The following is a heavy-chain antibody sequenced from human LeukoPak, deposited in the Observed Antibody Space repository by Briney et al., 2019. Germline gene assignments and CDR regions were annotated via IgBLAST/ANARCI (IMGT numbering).Heavy chain of an antibody. CDR1: GYTFTGYY. CDR3: ARDTASAYSLPILYYSYYYMDV. CDR2: INPNSGDT. D-gene: IGHD5-18*01. J-gene: IGHJ6*03. V-gene: IGHV1-2*02. Sequence: GASVKVSCKASGYTFTGYYMHWVRQAPGQGLEWVGCINPNSGDTNYAQNFQGRVAMTRDTSISTAYMELSRLRADDTAVYYCARDTASAYSLPILYYSYYYMDVWGKGTTVTVSS.